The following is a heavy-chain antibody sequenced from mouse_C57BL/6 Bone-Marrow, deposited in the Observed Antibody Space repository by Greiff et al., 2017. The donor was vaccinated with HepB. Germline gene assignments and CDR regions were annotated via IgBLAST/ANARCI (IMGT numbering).Heavy chain of an antibody. CDR2: IDPNSGGT. CDR3: ARPYYFSYWDFDV. J-gene: IGHJ1*03. CDR1: GYTFTSYW. Sequence: QVQLKQPGAELVKPGASVKLSCKASGYTFTSYWMHWVKQRPGRGLEWIGRIDPNSGGTKYNEKFKSKATLTVDKPSSTAYMQLSSLTSEDSAVYYCARPYYFSYWDFDVWGTGTTVTVSA. D-gene: IGHD1-1*01. V-gene: IGHV1-72*01.